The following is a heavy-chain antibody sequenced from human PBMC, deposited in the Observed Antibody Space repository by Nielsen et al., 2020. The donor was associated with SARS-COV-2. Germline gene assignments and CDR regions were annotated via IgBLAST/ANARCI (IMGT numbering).Heavy chain of an antibody. V-gene: IGHV4-31*03. J-gene: IGHJ6*02. CDR2: IYFSGRT. Sequence: SETLSLTCTVSGGSISSGGYYWSWIRHHPGKGLEWIGYIYFSGRTCYNPSLKSRVTISVDTSKNQFSLRWRSVTAADQEMEEGARESRGEDHYNYGMDLWGQGTTVTVSS. CDR1: GGSISSGGYY. D-gene: IGHD3-10*01. CDR3: ARESRGEDHYNYGMDL.